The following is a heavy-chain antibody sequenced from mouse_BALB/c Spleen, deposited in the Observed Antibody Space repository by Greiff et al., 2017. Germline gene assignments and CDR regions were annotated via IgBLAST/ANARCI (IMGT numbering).Heavy chain of an antibody. CDR3: TRVTTVVGDY. V-gene: IGHV5-6-4*01. CDR2: ISSGGSYT. J-gene: IGHJ2*01. Sequence: DVMLVESGGGLVKPGGSLKLSCAASGFTFSSYTMSWVRQTPEKRLEWVATISSGGSYTYYPDSVKGRFTISRDNAKNTLYLQMSSLKSEDTAMYYCTRVTTVVGDYWGQGTTLTVSS. D-gene: IGHD1-1*01. CDR1: GFTFSSYT.